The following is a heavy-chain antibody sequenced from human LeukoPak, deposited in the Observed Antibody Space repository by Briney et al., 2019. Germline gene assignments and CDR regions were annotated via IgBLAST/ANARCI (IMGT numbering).Heavy chain of an antibody. V-gene: IGHV3-30*18. D-gene: IGHD3-10*01. CDR3: AKGAAGTYYFDY. Sequence: GGSLRLSCAASGFTFSSYGMHWVRQAPGKGLEWVAVISYDGSNKYYADSVKGRFTISRDNSKNTLYLQMNSLRAEDTVVYYCAKGAAGTYYFDYWGQGTLVTVSS. CDR2: ISYDGSNK. CDR1: GFTFSSYG. J-gene: IGHJ4*02.